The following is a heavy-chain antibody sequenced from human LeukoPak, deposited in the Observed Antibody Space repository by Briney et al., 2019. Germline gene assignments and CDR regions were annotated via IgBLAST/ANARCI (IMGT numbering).Heavy chain of an antibody. CDR2: IKQDGSEK. V-gene: IGHV3-7*01. CDR1: GFTFDDYG. J-gene: IGHJ4*02. CDR3: ARGRGARIQLGGDFDY. D-gene: IGHD5-18*01. Sequence: GGSLRLSCAASGFTFDDYGMSWVRQAPGKGLEWVANIKQDGSEKYYVDSVKGRFTISRDNAKNSLYLQMNSLRAEDTAVYYCARGRGARIQLGGDFDYWGQGTLVTVSS.